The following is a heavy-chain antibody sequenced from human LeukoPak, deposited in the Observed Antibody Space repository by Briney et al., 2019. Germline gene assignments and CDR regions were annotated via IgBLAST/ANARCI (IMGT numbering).Heavy chain of an antibody. J-gene: IGHJ6*03. V-gene: IGHV4-4*02. D-gene: IGHD3-22*01. CDR2: IYHSGST. CDR3: ARDRYYYDSSGYYIMDV. CDR1: GGSISSSNW. Sequence: SETLSLTCAVSGGSISSSNWWSWVRQPPGKGLEWIGEIYHSGSTNYNPSLKSRVTISVDKSKNQFSLKLSSVTAADTAVYYCARDRYYYDSSGYYIMDVWGKGTTVTISS.